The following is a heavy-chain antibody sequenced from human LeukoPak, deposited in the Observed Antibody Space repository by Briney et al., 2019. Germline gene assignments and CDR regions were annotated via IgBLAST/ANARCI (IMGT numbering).Heavy chain of an antibody. CDR3: ATWVGVAPGLRRGY. V-gene: IGHV4-30-2*02. CDR1: GDNMRDGGYY. J-gene: IGHJ4*02. CDR2: IYHSGTV. D-gene: IGHD6-19*01. Sequence: PSETLSLTCSVSGDNMRDGGYYWSWIRQSPVKGLEWIGYIYHSGTVSYNPSLKSRVTISVDTSKNQFSLKLSSVTAADTAVYYCATWVGVAPGLRRGYWGQGTLVTVSS.